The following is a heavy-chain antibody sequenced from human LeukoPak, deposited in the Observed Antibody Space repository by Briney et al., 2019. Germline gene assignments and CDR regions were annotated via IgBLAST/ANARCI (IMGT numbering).Heavy chain of an antibody. CDR2: ISGSGGST. CDR1: GFTFSSYA. CDR3: AKAKRIMITFGELSI. V-gene: IGHV3-23*01. D-gene: IGHD3-16*02. J-gene: IGHJ3*02. Sequence: GGSLGLSCAASGFTFSSYAMSWVRQAPGKGLEWVSAISGSGGSTYYADSVKGRFTISRDNSKNTLYLQMNSLRAEDTAVYYCAKAKRIMITFGELSIWGQGTMVTVSS.